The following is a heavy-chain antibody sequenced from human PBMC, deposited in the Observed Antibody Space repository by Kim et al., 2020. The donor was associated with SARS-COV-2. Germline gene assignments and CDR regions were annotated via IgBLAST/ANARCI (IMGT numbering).Heavy chain of an antibody. V-gene: IGHV4-39*01. Sequence: KSRVTISVDTSKNQFSLKLSSVTAADTAVYYCARRGSYYYESSGYYPFDYWGQGTLVTVSS. J-gene: IGHJ4*02. CDR3: ARRGSYYYESSGYYPFDY. D-gene: IGHD3-22*01.